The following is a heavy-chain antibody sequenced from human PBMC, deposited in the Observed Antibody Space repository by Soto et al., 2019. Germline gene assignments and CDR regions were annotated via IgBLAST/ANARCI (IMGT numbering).Heavy chain of an antibody. Sequence: GESLKISCKGSGYSFTSYWISWVRQMPGKGLEWMGRIDPSDSYTNYSPSFQGHVTISADKSISTAYLQWGSLKASDTAMYYCARIGDYYDSSGYADFDYWGQGTLVTVSS. J-gene: IGHJ4*02. V-gene: IGHV5-10-1*01. CDR3: ARIGDYYDSSGYADFDY. D-gene: IGHD3-22*01. CDR2: IDPSDSYT. CDR1: GYSFTSYW.